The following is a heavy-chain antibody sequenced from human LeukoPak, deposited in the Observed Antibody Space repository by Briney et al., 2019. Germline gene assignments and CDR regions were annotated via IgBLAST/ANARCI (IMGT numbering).Heavy chain of an antibody. CDR1: GFMFRSFW. Sequence: GGSLRLSCAASGFMFRSFWMSWVRQAPGKGLEWLGHINQEASRTDHADSVKGRFTISRDNARNLLYLHMSSLRAEDTAVYYCAKYLSRAFDSWGQGILVSVSS. CDR3: AKYLSRAFDS. D-gene: IGHD2/OR15-2a*01. CDR2: INQEASRT. J-gene: IGHJ4*02. V-gene: IGHV3-7*01.